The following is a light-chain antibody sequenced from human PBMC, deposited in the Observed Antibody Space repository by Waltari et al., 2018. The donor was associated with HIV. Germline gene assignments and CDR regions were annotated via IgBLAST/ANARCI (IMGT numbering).Light chain of an antibody. CDR2: AAS. CDR1: QSISSY. V-gene: IGKV1-39*01. J-gene: IGKJ2*01. CDR3: QQSYSTLYT. Sequence: DIQVTQSPSSLSAPVGDRVPITCRASQSISSYLNWYQQKPGKAPKLLIYAASSLQSGVPSRFSGSGSVTDFTLTISSLQPEDFATYYCQQSYSTLYTFGQGTKLEIK.